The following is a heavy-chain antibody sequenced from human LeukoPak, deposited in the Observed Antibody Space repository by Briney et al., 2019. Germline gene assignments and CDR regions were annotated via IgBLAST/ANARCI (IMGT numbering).Heavy chain of an antibody. J-gene: IGHJ5*02. CDR3: ARNPTPGGSSYNWFDP. V-gene: IGHV1-2*02. CDR1: GYTFTGYY. D-gene: IGHD4-23*01. CDR2: INPNSGGT. Sequence: ASVKVSCKASGYTFTGYYMHWVRQAPGQGLEWMGWINPNSGGTNYAQKFQGRVTMTRDTSISTAYMELSRLRSDDTAVYYCARNPTPGGSSYNWFDPWGQGTLVTVSS.